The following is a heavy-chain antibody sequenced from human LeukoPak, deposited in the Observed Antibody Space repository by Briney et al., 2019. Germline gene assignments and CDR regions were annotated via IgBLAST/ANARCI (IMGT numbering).Heavy chain of an antibody. CDR3: TTYQPRAMVEFDY. J-gene: IGHJ4*02. V-gene: IGHV3-15*01. CDR1: GFTFSNDW. Sequence: GGSLRLSCAASGFTFSNDWVNWVRQAPGKGLEWVGRIKTKTDGGTTDYAANVKGTFTISRDDSRNTLYLQMNSLKTEDTALYYCTTYQPRAMVEFDYWGQGTLVTVSS. D-gene: IGHD2-15*01. CDR2: IKTKTDGGTT.